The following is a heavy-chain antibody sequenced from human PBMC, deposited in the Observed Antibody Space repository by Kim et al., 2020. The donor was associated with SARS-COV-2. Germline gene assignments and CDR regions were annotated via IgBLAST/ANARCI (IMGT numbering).Heavy chain of an antibody. J-gene: IGHJ3*02. CDR2: LYYSGST. V-gene: IGHV4-31*03. CDR3: ARTYSSSYIAVDI. CDR1: GGSISSGGYY. D-gene: IGHD6-13*01. Sequence: SETLSLTCTVSGGSISSGGYYWSWIRQHPGKGLEWIGYLYYSGSTYYNPSLKRRVTISVDTSKNQFSLKLSSVTAADTAVYYCARTYSSSYIAVDIWGQGTMDTVSS.